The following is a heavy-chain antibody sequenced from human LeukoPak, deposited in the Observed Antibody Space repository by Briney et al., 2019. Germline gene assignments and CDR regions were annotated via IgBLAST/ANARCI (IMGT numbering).Heavy chain of an antibody. J-gene: IGHJ6*02. CDR2: IYYSGST. V-gene: IGHV4-61*01. CDR1: GGSVSSGSYY. Sequence: PSETLSLTCTVSGGSVSSGSYYWSWIRQPPGKGLEWIGYIYYSGSTNYNPSLKSRVTISVDTSKNQFSLKLSSVTAADTAVYYCARDGIVVVTAIGRDIGGYYYGMDVWGQGTTVTVSS. CDR3: ARDGIVVVTAIGRDIGGYYYGMDV. D-gene: IGHD2-21*02.